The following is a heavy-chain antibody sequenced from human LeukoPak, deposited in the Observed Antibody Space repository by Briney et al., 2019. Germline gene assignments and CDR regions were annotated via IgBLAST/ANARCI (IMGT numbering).Heavy chain of an antibody. CDR2: IYYSGST. CDR3: ARDVGIRAFDI. J-gene: IGHJ3*02. Sequence: SETLSLTCTVSGGSISSGGYYWSWIRQHPGKGLEWIGYIYYSGSTYYNPSLKSRVTISVDTSKNQFSLKLSSVTAADAAVYYCARDVGIRAFDIWGQGTMVTVSS. V-gene: IGHV4-31*03. CDR1: GGSISSGGYY. D-gene: IGHD6-13*01.